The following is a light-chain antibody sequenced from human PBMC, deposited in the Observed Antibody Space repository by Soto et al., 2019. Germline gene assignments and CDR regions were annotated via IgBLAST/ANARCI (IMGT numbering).Light chain of an antibody. V-gene: IGKV1-33*01. CDR3: QQYENLPYT. CDR1: QVITNY. J-gene: IGKJ2*01. Sequence: DIQLTQSASSLSASVGDRVTITCQASQVITNYLNWYQQKPGKAPKLLIYDISTLEIGVPSRFGGSGSVTHFTFTITGLQPEDIATYYCQQYENLPYTFGQGTKVGIK. CDR2: DIS.